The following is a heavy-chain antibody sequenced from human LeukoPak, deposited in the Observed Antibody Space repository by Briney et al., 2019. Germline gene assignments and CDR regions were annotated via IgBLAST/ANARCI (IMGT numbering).Heavy chain of an antibody. D-gene: IGHD3-10*01. V-gene: IGHV3-43*01. CDR3: ARGAVYYYYYMDV. Sequence: DSVKGRFTISRDNSKNSLYLQMNSLRTEDTALYYCARGAVYYYYYMDVWGKGTTVTISS. J-gene: IGHJ6*03.